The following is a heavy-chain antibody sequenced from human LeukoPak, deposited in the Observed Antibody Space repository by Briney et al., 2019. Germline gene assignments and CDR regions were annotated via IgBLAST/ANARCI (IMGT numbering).Heavy chain of an antibody. Sequence: ASVKVSCKASGYTFTGYYMHWVRQAPGQGLEWMGIINPSGGSTSYAQKFQGRVTMTRDTSTSTVYMELSSLRSEDTAVYYCAREVSGLGIAAAGTTNLGYYYGMDVWGQGTTVTVSS. CDR1: GYTFTGYY. V-gene: IGHV1-46*01. J-gene: IGHJ6*02. CDR3: AREVSGLGIAAAGTTNLGYYYGMDV. D-gene: IGHD6-13*01. CDR2: INPSGGST.